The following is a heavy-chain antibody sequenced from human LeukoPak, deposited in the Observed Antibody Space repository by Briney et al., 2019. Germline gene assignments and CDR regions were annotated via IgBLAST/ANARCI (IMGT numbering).Heavy chain of an antibody. Sequence: ASVKVSCKASGYTFTSYGISWVRQAPGQGLEWMGWISAYNGNTNYAQKLQGRVTMTTDTSTSTAYMELRSLRSDDTAVYYCARFIAARPGPPHYYYYYMDVWGKGTTVTVSS. V-gene: IGHV1-18*01. CDR1: GYTFTSYG. CDR2: ISAYNGNT. CDR3: ARFIAARPGPPHYYYYYMDV. J-gene: IGHJ6*03. D-gene: IGHD6-6*01.